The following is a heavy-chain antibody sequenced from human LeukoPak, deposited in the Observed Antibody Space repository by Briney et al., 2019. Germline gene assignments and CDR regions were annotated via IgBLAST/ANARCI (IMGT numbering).Heavy chain of an antibody. CDR2: INPNSGGT. D-gene: IGHD3-22*01. CDR3: ARVLYVTMTFGGAFDI. Sequence: AASVKVSCKASGYTFTGYYMHWVRQAPGQGLEWMGWINPNSGGTNYAQKLQGRVTMTTDTSTSTAYMELRSLRSDDTAVYYCARVLYVTMTFGGAFDIWGQGTMVTVSS. CDR1: GYTFTGYY. J-gene: IGHJ3*02. V-gene: IGHV1-2*02.